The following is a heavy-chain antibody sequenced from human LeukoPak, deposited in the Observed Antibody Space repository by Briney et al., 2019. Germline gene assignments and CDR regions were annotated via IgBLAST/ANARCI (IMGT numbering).Heavy chain of an antibody. J-gene: IGHJ4*02. CDR3: ARGGFGVVIDI. D-gene: IGHD3-3*01. CDR1: GGSFSGYY. Sequence: PSETLSLTCAVYGGSFSGYYWSWIRQPPGKGLEWIGEINHSGSTNYNPSLKSRVTISADTSKNQFSLKLSSVTAADTAVYYCARGGFGVVIDIWGQGTLVTVSS. V-gene: IGHV4-34*01. CDR2: INHSGST.